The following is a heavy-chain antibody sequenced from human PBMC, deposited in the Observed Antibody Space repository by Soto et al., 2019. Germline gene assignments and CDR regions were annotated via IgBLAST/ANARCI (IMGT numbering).Heavy chain of an antibody. CDR3: AKDCGYSSGWDTDY. D-gene: IGHD6-19*01. V-gene: IGHV3-30*18. Sequence: QVQLVESGGGVFQPGRSLRLSCAASGFTFSSYGMHWVRQAPCKGLAWVAVISYDGSNKYYADSVMCRFTISRDNSKITLYLQINSLRAEETAVYYCAKDCGYSSGWDTDYWVLGTLVTVST. CDR1: GFTFSSYG. J-gene: IGHJ4*02. CDR2: ISYDGSNK.